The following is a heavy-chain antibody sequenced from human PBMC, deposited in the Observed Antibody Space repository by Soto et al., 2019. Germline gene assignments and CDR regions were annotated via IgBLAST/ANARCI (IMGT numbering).Heavy chain of an antibody. J-gene: IGHJ3*02. CDR2: IYYSGST. D-gene: IGHD5-12*01. CDR1: GVSISSYY. CDR3: AREPYSGYDFDAFDI. Sequence: SETLSLTCTVSGVSISSYYWSWIRQPPGKGLEWIGYIYYSGSTNYNPSLKSRVTISVDTSKNQFSLKLSSVTAADTAVYYCAREPYSGYDFDAFDIWGQGTMVTVSS. V-gene: IGHV4-59*01.